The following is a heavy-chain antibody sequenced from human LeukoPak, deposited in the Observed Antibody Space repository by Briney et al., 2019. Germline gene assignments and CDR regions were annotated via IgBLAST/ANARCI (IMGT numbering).Heavy chain of an antibody. Sequence: GGSLRLSCAASGFTFNIYSMSWVRQAPGKGLEWVANIHQDGSAKYYVDSVKGRLTISRDNAKNSLYLQMNSLRAEDTAVYYCARFAEVWGSYRRFDYWGQGTLVTVSS. V-gene: IGHV3-7*01. CDR2: IHQDGSAK. J-gene: IGHJ4*02. D-gene: IGHD3-16*02. CDR1: GFTFNIYS. CDR3: ARFAEVWGSYRRFDY.